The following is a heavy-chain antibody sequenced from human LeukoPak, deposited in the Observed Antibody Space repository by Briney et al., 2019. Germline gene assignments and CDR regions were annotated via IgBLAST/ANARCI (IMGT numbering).Heavy chain of an antibody. CDR3: ARLDSSGSYFDY. Sequence: GGSLRLSCAASGFTFSSYSMNWVRQASGKGLEWVSSISSSSSYIYYADSVKGRFTISRDNAKNSLYLQMNSLRAEDTAVYYCARLDSSGSYFDYWGQGTLVTVSS. V-gene: IGHV3-21*01. J-gene: IGHJ4*02. CDR1: GFTFSSYS. CDR2: ISSSSSYI. D-gene: IGHD3-22*01.